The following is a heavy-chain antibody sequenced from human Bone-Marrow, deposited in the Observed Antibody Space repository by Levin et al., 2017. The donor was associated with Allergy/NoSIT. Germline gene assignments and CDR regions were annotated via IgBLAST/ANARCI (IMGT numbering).Heavy chain of an antibody. CDR2: INPSGGSP. D-gene: IGHD2-15*01. J-gene: IGHJ3*02. CDR1: GYTFTSYY. Sequence: GESLKISCKASGYTFTSYYMHWVRQAPGQGLEWMGIINPSGGSPTYAQKFQGRVTMTRDTSTSTVYMERSSLRSEDTAVYYCAREFVVVVVATAPPRDSDAFDIWGQGTMVTVSS. V-gene: IGHV1-46*01. CDR3: AREFVVVVVATAPPRDSDAFDI.